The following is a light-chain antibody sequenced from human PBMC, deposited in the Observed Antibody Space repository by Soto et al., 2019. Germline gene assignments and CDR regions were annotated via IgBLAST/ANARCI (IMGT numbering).Light chain of an antibody. Sequence: DIQMTQSPSSLSASVGDRVTITCRASQSISSHLNWYQQKPGKAPKLLIYAASSLQSGVPSRFSGSGSGTDFTLTISSLQPEDFATYYCQQSYSALRTFGPGTKVDLK. CDR3: QQSYSALRT. V-gene: IGKV1-39*01. J-gene: IGKJ3*01. CDR2: AAS. CDR1: QSISSH.